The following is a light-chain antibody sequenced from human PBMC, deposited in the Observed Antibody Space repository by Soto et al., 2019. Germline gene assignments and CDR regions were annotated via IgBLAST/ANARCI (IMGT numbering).Light chain of an antibody. V-gene: IGKV1-39*01. CDR1: QSISSY. J-gene: IGKJ1*01. CDR3: QQYLHTPRT. CDR2: AAS. Sequence: DIQMTQSPSSLSASVGDRVTITCRASQSISSYLNWYQQKPGKAPKLLIYAASSLQSGVPSRFSGSGSGTDFTLTISSLQPEDFATYYCQQYLHTPRTFGQGTKVDIK.